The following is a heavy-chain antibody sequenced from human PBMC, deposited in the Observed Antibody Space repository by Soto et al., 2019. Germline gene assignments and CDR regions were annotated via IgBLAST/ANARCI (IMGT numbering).Heavy chain of an antibody. D-gene: IGHD4-17*01. J-gene: IGHJ3*02. CDR1: GFTFDDYA. Sequence: DVQLVESGGGLVQPGRSLRLSCAASGFTFDDYAMHWVRQAPGKGLEWVSGISWNSGSIGYADSVKGRFTISRDNAKNSLYLQMNSLRAEDTALYYCAKDRNYGGNSDAFDIWGQGTMVTVSS. V-gene: IGHV3-9*01. CDR3: AKDRNYGGNSDAFDI. CDR2: ISWNSGSI.